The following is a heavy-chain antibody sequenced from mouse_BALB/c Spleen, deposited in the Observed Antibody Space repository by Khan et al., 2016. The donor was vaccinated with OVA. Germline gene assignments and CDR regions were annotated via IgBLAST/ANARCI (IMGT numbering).Heavy chain of an antibody. CDR2: MLYNGYT. J-gene: IGHJ3*01. Sequence: EVQLQESGPSLVKPSQTLSLTCSVTGDSITSGYWSWIRKFPGNKLEYMGYMLYNGYTDYNPSLKSRLAITRHTSKNQYYLQLNSVTTEDTATYYCARSTYRYAFAYWGQGTLVTVSA. D-gene: IGHD2-14*01. CDR1: GDSITSGY. V-gene: IGHV3-8*02. CDR3: ARSTYRYAFAY.